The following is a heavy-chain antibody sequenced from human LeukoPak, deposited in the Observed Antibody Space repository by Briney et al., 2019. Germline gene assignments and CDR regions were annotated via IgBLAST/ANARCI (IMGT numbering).Heavy chain of an antibody. V-gene: IGHV2-70*01. D-gene: IGHD1-1*01. CDR1: GFSLSTSGMC. J-gene: IGHJ4*02. CDR2: IDWDDDK. Sequence: SGPTLVNPTQTLTLTCTFSGFSLSTSGMCVSWIRQPPGKALEWLALIDWDDDKYYSTSLKTRLTISKDTSKNQVVLTMTNMDPVDTATYYCARSEGTTETTSHVDFDYWGQGTLVTVSS. CDR3: ARSEGTTETTSHVDFDY.